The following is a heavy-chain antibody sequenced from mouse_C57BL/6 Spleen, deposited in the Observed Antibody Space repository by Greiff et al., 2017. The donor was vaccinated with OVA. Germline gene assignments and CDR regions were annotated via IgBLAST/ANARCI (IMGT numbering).Heavy chain of an antibody. V-gene: IGHV1-9*01. CDR2: ILPGSGST. CDR3: ARKGRITTVVDWYFDV. J-gene: IGHJ1*03. CDR1: GYTFTGYW. Sequence: QVQLQQSGAELMKPGASVKLSCKATGYTFTGYWIEWVKQRPGHGLEWIGEILPGSGSTNYNEKFKGKATFTADTSSNTAYMQLSSLTTEDSAIYYCARKGRITTVVDWYFDVWGTGTTVTVSS. D-gene: IGHD1-1*01.